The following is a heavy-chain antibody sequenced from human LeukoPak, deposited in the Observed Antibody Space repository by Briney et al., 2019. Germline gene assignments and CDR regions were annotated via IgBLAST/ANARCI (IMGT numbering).Heavy chain of an antibody. Sequence: PSETLSLTCTVSGGSISSYYWSWIRQPPGKGLEWIGYIYTSGSTNYNPSLKSRVTISVDTSKNQFSLKLSSVTAADTAVYYCARQKALRASGPKYYYYYYMDVWGKGTTVTVSS. CDR2: IYTSGST. CDR3: ARQKALRASGPKYYYYYYMDV. CDR1: GGSISSYY. D-gene: IGHD2-8*02. J-gene: IGHJ6*03. V-gene: IGHV4-59*08.